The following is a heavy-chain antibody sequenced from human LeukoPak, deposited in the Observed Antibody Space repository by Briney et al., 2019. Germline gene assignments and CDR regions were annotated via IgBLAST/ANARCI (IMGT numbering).Heavy chain of an antibody. CDR1: GGTFSSYA. V-gene: IGHV1-69*13. J-gene: IGHJ6*03. Sequence: SVNVSCKSSGGTFSSYAISWVRQAPGQGLEWMGGIIPIFGTANYAQKFQGRVTITADESTSTAYMELSSLRSEDTAVYYCERATRSGSRNYYYYYMDVWGKGTTVTVSS. CDR3: ERATRSGSRNYYYYYMDV. CDR2: IIPIFGTA. D-gene: IGHD3-3*01.